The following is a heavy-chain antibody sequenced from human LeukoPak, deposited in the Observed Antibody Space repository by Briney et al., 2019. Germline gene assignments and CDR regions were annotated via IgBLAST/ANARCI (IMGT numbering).Heavy chain of an antibody. CDR2: IYYSGST. V-gene: IGHV4-39*07. J-gene: IGHJ5*02. D-gene: IGHD4-17*01. Sequence: PSETLSLTCTVSGGSISSSSYYWGWIRQPPGKGLEWIGSIYYSGSTYYNPSLKSRVTISVDTPKNQFSLNLISVTAADTAVYYCARSPQGTATTADWLDPWGQGTLVTVSS. CDR3: ARSPQGTATTADWLDP. CDR1: GGSISSSSYY.